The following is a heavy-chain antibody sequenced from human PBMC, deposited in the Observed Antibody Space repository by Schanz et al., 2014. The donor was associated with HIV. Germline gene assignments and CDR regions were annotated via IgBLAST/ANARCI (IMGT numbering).Heavy chain of an antibody. V-gene: IGHV3-30*04. J-gene: IGHJ6*02. Sequence: QVQLVESGGGVVQPGRSLRLSCAVSGFTFSNYAMHGVRQAPGKGPEGRTFISDDGSNKYYADSVKGRFTISRDNSKNTLYLQMNSLRTEDTAVYYCAKVARWDYYGMDVWGQGTTVTVSS. CDR1: GFTFSNYA. CDR3: AKVARWDYYGMDV. CDR2: ISDDGSNK.